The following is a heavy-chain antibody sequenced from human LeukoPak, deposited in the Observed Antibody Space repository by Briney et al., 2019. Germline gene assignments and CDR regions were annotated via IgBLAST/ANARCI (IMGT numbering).Heavy chain of an antibody. D-gene: IGHD2/OR15-2a*01. CDR2: VTTDTGPT. J-gene: IGHJ4*02. CDR3: ARRMTATSKCFDY. Sequence: GGSLRLSCAASGFTFSDYSLTWVRQTPGKGLEWVSTVTTDTGPTYYTDSVKGRFTASRDSSKNTLYLQMNSLRAEDTAVYFCARRMTATSKCFDYWGQGTLVTVSS. CDR1: GFTFSDYS. V-gene: IGHV3-23*01.